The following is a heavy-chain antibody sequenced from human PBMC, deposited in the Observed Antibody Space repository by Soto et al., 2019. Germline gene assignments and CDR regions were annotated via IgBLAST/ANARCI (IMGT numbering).Heavy chain of an antibody. CDR1: GYTFTRYT. CDR3: ARGIATGQLDP. V-gene: IGHV1-3*01. J-gene: IGHJ5*02. Sequence: ASVKVSCKASGYTFTRYTMNWVRQAPGQRLEWMGWINPDNGNTKSSQKFQGRVIITRDTSASTAYMDLSSLRSEDTAVYYCARGIATGQLDPWGQGTLVTVSS. D-gene: IGHD2-15*01. CDR2: INPDNGNT.